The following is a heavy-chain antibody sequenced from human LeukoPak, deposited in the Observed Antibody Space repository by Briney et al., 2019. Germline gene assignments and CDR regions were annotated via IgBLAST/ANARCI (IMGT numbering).Heavy chain of an antibody. CDR1: GFTFNTHG. J-gene: IGHJ4*02. Sequence: GGSLRLSCAASGFTFNTHGMHWVRQAPGKGLEWVGVISDDGRRKDYADSVKGRFTISRDNSKDTLYLQMNSLRAEDTAVYYCAKRPSDYGDYVSYFDYWGQGTLVTVYS. CDR2: ISDDGRRK. D-gene: IGHD4-17*01. CDR3: AKRPSDYGDYVSYFDY. V-gene: IGHV3-30*18.